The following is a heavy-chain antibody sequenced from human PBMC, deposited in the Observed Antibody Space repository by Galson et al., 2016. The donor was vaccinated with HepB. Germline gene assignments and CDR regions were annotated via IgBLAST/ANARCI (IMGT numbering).Heavy chain of an antibody. V-gene: IGHV3-30*04. Sequence: SLRLSCAGSGFTFGDCSVTWFRQAPGKGLEWVAVISYDGSNKYYADSVKGRFTISRDNSKNTLYLQMNSLRAEDTAIYFCAKDHYDFWSGQRNYFGMDVWGQGTTVTVSS. D-gene: IGHD3-3*01. CDR1: GFTFGDCS. CDR3: AKDHYDFWSGQRNYFGMDV. CDR2: ISYDGSNK. J-gene: IGHJ6*02.